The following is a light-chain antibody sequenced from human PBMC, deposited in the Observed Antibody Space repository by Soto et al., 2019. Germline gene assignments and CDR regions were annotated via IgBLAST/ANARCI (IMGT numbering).Light chain of an antibody. Sequence: QSALTQPASVSGSPGQSITISCTGTSSDVGSYNLVSGYQQHPGKAPKLMIYEGSKRPSGVSNRFSGSKSGNTASLTISGLQAEDEADYYCCSYSGSSTIYVFGTGTKLTVL. V-gene: IGLV2-23*01. CDR2: EGS. CDR1: SSDVGSYNL. CDR3: CSYSGSSTIYV. J-gene: IGLJ1*01.